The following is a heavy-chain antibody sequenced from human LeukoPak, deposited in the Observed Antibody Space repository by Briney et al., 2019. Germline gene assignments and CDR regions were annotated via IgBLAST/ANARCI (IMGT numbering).Heavy chain of an antibody. D-gene: IGHD6-6*01. V-gene: IGHV4-34*01. CDR1: GGSFSGYY. Sequence: SETLSLTCAVYGGSFSGYYWSWIRQPPGKGLEWIGEINHSGSTNYNPSLKSRVTISVDTSKNQLSLKLSSVTAADTAVYYCARPTWGIAARRSYYFDYWGQGTLVTVSS. J-gene: IGHJ4*02. CDR2: INHSGST. CDR3: ARPTWGIAARRSYYFDY.